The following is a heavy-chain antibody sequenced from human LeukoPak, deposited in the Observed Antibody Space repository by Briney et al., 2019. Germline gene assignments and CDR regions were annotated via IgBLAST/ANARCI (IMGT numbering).Heavy chain of an antibody. CDR2: IFYSGIT. D-gene: IGHD6-19*01. Sequence: SETLSLTCNVSGGSMSNIYYWGWIRQPPGKGLEWIGNIFYSGITYSNPSLRSRVTIAIDTSKSQFSLKLSSVTAADTAVYYCARESRRGGSSGWSYYFDYWGQGTLVTVSS. J-gene: IGHJ4*02. CDR1: GGSMSNIYY. CDR3: ARESRRGGSSGWSYYFDY. V-gene: IGHV4-39*07.